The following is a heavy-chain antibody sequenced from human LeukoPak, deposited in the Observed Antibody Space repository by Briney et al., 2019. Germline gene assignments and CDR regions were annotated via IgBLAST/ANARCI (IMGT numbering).Heavy chain of an antibody. CDR3: ARDRYYDYVWGSYTFDY. CDR2: INRSGST. D-gene: IGHD3-16*01. J-gene: IGHJ4*02. CDR1: GGSFSGYY. Sequence: SETLSLTCAVYGGSFSGYYWSWIRQPPGEGLEWIGEINRSGSTNYNPSLKSRVTISVDTSKNQFSLKLSSVTAADTAVYYCARDRYYDYVWGSYTFDYWGQGTLVTVSS. V-gene: IGHV4-34*01.